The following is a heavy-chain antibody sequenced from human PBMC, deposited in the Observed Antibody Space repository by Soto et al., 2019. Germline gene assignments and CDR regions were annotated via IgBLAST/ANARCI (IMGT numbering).Heavy chain of an antibody. CDR3: ARGVPGAKAWFDP. Sequence: ASVKVSCKTSGYTFSNYGITWVRQAPGQALEWLGWISLYRDGTNYPQKLQCRFPITLDTSTTTAYLDLICLSSADTAVYYCARGVPGAKAWFDPWGQGTLVTVSS. CDR2: ISLYRDGT. V-gene: IGHV1-18*01. CDR1: GYTFSNYG. D-gene: IGHD2-2*01. J-gene: IGHJ5*02.